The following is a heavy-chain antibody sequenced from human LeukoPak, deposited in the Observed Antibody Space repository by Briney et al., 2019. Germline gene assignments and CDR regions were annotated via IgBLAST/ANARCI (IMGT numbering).Heavy chain of an antibody. Sequence: GGSLRLSCAASGFTFSSYAMSWVRQAPGKGLEWVSAISGSGGSGNYADSVKGRFTISRDNSKNTLYLQMNSLRAEDAAVYYCAKQFMGSGSYYRYYFDYWGQGTLVAVSS. V-gene: IGHV3-23*01. CDR1: GFTFSSYA. D-gene: IGHD3-10*01. J-gene: IGHJ4*02. CDR2: ISGSGGSG. CDR3: AKQFMGSGSYYRYYFDY.